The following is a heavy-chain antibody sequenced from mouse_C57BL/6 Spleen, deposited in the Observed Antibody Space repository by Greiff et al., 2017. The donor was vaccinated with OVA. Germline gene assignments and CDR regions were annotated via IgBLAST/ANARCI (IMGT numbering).Heavy chain of an antibody. V-gene: IGHV1-69*01. CDR2: IDPSDSYT. CDR1: GYTFTSYW. J-gene: IGHJ2*01. Sequence: VKLQQPGAELVMPGASVKLSCKASGYTFTSYWMHWVKQRPGQGLEWIGEIDPSDSYTNYNQKFKGKSTLTVDKSSSTAYMQLSSLTSEDSAVYYCARSGGSNYFDYWGQGTTLTVSS. CDR3: ARSGGSNYFDY. D-gene: IGHD1-1*01.